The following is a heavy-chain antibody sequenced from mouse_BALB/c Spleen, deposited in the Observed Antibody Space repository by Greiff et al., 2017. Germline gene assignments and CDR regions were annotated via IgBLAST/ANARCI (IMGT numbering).Heavy chain of an antibody. Sequence: VQLQESGPDLVAPSQSLSITCTVSGFSLTSYGVHWVRQPPGKGLEWLVVIWSDGSTTYNSALKSRLSISKDNSKSQVFLKMNSLQTDDTAMYYCARHGANLYYAMDYWGQGTSVTVSS. D-gene: IGHD3-1*01. J-gene: IGHJ4*01. V-gene: IGHV2-6-2*01. CDR3: ARHGANLYYAMDY. CDR1: GFSLTSYG. CDR2: IWSDGST.